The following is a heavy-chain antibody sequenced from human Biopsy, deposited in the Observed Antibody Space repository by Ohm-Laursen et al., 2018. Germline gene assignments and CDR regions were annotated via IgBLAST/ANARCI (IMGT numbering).Heavy chain of an antibody. CDR2: ISYTGDT. CDR1: GDSISSDF. V-gene: IGHV4-59*01. CDR3: ARATNSTGWPYYYFYGMDV. D-gene: IGHD2/OR15-2a*01. Sequence: SETLSLTCTVSGDSISSDFWSWIRQTPGKGLEWIGYISYTGDTNYNPSLESRITISLDTSKNQFSLMLSSVTAADTAAYYCARATNSTGWPYYYFYGMDVWGQGTTVTVSS. J-gene: IGHJ6*02.